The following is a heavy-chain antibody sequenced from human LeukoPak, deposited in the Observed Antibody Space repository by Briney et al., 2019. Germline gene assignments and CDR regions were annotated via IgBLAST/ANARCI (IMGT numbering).Heavy chain of an antibody. Sequence: ASVKVSCKASGYTFTNYGITWVRQAPGQGLEWLGWISAYNGNSNYAQKLQGRVTMTTDTSTSTAYMELMTLRSDDTATYYCVRDRVVDFFDTSDYYYHDYWGQGTLVSVSS. CDR1: GYTFTNYG. V-gene: IGHV1-18*01. J-gene: IGHJ4*02. CDR2: ISAYNGNS. D-gene: IGHD3-22*01. CDR3: VRDRVVDFFDTSDYYYHDY.